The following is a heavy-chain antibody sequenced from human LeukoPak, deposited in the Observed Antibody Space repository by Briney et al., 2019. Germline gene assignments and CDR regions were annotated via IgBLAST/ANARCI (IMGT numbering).Heavy chain of an antibody. CDR3: ARDTVETYYYGSGSYHD. V-gene: IGHV1-18*01. CDR2: ISAYNGNT. D-gene: IGHD3-10*01. J-gene: IGHJ4*02. Sequence: ASVKVSCKTSRYTFTSYGISWVRQAPGQGLEWMGWISAYNGNTNYAQKLQGRVTMTTDTSTSTAYMELRSLRSDDTAVYYCARDTVETYYYGSGSYHDWGQGTLVTVS. CDR1: RYTFTSYG.